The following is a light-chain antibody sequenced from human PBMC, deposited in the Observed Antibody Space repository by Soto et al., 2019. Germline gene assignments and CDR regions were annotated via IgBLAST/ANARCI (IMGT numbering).Light chain of an antibody. CDR1: SGDVGTFNY. V-gene: IGLV2-11*01. J-gene: IGLJ3*02. CDR2: DVI. Sequence: QSALTQPRSVSGSPGQSVTISCTGTSGDVGTFNYVSWYQQHPGNAPKLIIYDVIKRPSGVPDRFSGSKSGNTASLTISGLQAEDEADYYCCSYAGSFIWVFGGGTKLTVL. CDR3: CSYAGSFIWV.